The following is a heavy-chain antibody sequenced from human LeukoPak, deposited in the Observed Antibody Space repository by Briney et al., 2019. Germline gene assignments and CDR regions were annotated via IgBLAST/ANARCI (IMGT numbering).Heavy chain of an antibody. CDR2: IYYSGST. V-gene: IGHV4-31*03. D-gene: IGHD1-14*01. CDR1: GGSISSGGYY. J-gene: IGHJ4*02. CDR3: ARDGRPGLDY. Sequence: SETLSLTCTVSGGSISSGGYYWSWIRQHPGKGLEWIGYIYYSGSTYYNPSLKSRVTISVDTSKNQFSLKLSSVTAADTAVYYCARDGRPGLDYWGQGTLVTVSS.